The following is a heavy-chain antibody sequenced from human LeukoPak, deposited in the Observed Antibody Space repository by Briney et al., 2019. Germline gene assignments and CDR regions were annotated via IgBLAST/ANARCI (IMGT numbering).Heavy chain of an antibody. J-gene: IGHJ2*01. CDR2: INWNGGST. V-gene: IGHV3-20*01. CDR3: ARDYSYDIPGRDWYFDL. D-gene: IGHD3-9*01. CDR1: GFTFDDYG. Sequence: GGSLRLSCAASGFTFDDYGMSWVRQAPGKGLEWVSGINWNGGSTGYADSVKGRSTISRDNAKNSLYLQMNSLRAEDTALYHCARDYSYDIPGRDWYFDLWGRGTLVTVSS.